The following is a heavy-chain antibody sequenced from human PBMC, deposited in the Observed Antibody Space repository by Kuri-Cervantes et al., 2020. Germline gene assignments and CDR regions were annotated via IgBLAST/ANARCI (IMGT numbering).Heavy chain of an antibody. CDR1: GFTFSSYA. CDR2: ISYDGSNK. D-gene: IGHD3-10*01. J-gene: IGHJ4*02. V-gene: IGHV3-30*01. Sequence: LSLTCAASGFTFSSYAMHWVRQAPGKGLEWVAVISYDGSNKYYADPVKGRFTISRDNSKNTLYLQMNSLRAEDTAVYYCARDRGLLWFRELWYWGQGTLVTVSS. CDR3: ARDRGLLWFRELWY.